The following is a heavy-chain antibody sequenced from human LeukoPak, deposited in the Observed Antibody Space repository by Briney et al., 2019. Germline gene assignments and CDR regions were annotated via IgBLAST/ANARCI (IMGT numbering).Heavy chain of an antibody. CDR1: GYTLTELS. J-gene: IGHJ4*02. CDR3: ARVSYCGGDCYSFDY. V-gene: IGHV1-46*01. Sequence: ASVKVSCKVSGYTLTELSMHWVRQAPGKGLEWMGIINPSGGSTSYAQKFQGRVTMTRDTSTSTVYMELSSLRSEDTAVYYCARVSYCGGDCYSFDYWGQGTLVTVSS. CDR2: INPSGGST. D-gene: IGHD2-21*02.